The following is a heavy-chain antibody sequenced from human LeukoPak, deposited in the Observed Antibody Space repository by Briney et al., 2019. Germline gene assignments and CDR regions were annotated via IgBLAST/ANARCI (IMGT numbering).Heavy chain of an antibody. CDR2: ISSSSSTI. CDR1: GFTFSSYS. Sequence: PGGSLRLSCAASGFTFSSYSMNWVRQAPGKGLEWVSYISSSSSTIYYADSVKARFTISRDNAKNSLYLQMNSLRAEDTAVYYCARDRGWGMDVWGKGTTVTVSS. CDR3: ARDRGWGMDV. J-gene: IGHJ6*03. V-gene: IGHV3-48*01. D-gene: IGHD5-12*01.